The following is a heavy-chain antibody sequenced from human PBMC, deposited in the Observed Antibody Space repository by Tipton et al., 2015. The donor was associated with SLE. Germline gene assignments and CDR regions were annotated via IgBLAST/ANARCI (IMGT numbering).Heavy chain of an antibody. CDR1: GGSINSHY. Sequence: TLSLTCTVSGGSINSHYWSWIRQSAGKGLEWLGRIYTSGSTNLNPSRKGRLTMSVDTSKNQFSLTLNSVTAADTAVYYCARAVGASHYSHLGFDPWGQGTLVTVSS. D-gene: IGHD3-10*01. CDR2: IYTSGST. CDR3: ARAVGASHYSHLGFDP. V-gene: IGHV4-4*07. J-gene: IGHJ5*02.